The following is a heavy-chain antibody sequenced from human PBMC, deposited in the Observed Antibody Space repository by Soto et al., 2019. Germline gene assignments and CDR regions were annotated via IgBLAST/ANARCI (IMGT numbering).Heavy chain of an antibody. Sequence: GGSLRLSCAASGVTFSSYAMSWVRQAPGKGLEWVSAISGSGGNTYYADSVKGRFTISRDNSKNTLYLQMNSLRAEDTAVYYCATFTANTVTFPWGQGTLVTVS. V-gene: IGHV3-23*01. CDR3: ATFTANTVTFP. CDR1: GVTFSSYA. CDR2: ISGSGGNT. J-gene: IGHJ4*02. D-gene: IGHD4-17*01.